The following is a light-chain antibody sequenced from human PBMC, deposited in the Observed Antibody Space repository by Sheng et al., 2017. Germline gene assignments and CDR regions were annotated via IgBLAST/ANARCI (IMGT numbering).Light chain of an antibody. J-gene: IGLJ3*02. CDR2: ADS. CDR1: NLGSTS. Sequence: SYVLTQPPSMSVVPGQTARITCGGNNLGSTSVHWYQQKPGQVPVLVVYADSGRPSGLPERFSGSKSGNTATLTISRVEAGDEADYFCQVWDSGTDHRVFGGGTKLTVL. V-gene: IGLV3-21*02. CDR3: QVWDSGTDHRV.